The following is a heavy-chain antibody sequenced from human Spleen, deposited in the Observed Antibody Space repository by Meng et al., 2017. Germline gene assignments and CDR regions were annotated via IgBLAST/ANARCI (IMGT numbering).Heavy chain of an antibody. V-gene: IGHV3-15*01. J-gene: IGHJ4*02. CDR2: IKSKPDGETT. CDR3: TGHIDY. CDR1: GFTFSSYA. Sequence: GESLKISCAASGFTFSSYAMSWVRQAPGKGLEWVGRIKSKPDGETTDYAAPVKGRFIISRDDSKNTVYLQMNSLKTEDTAVYYCTGHIDYWGQGTLVTVSS.